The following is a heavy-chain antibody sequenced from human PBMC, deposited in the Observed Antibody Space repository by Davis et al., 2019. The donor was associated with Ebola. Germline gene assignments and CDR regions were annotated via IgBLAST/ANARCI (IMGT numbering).Heavy chain of an antibody. Sequence: PGGSLRLSCGGSGFTFEDYAMYWVRQVPGKGLEWVSSITWHSGKIAYSASVKGRFTVSRENAKNSLFLQMNSLRPEDTALYYCARGTVATIEAYFDHWGQGALVTVS. D-gene: IGHD5-12*01. CDR2: ITWHSGKI. J-gene: IGHJ4*02. V-gene: IGHV3-9*01. CDR3: ARGTVATIEAYFDH. CDR1: GFTFEDYA.